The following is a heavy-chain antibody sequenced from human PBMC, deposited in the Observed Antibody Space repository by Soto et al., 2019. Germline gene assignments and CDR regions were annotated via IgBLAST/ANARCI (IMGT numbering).Heavy chain of an antibody. CDR3: ARDRDQLTGDDYYYYGMDV. CDR2: ISAYNGNT. Sequence: QVQLVQSGAEVKKPGASVKVSCKASGYTFTSYGISWVRQAPGQGLEWMGWISAYNGNTNYAQKLQGRVTMTTDTSKSTAYMELRSLRSDDTAVYYCARDRDQLTGDDYYYYGMDVWGQGTTVTVSS. J-gene: IGHJ6*02. D-gene: IGHD7-27*01. V-gene: IGHV1-18*04. CDR1: GYTFTSYG.